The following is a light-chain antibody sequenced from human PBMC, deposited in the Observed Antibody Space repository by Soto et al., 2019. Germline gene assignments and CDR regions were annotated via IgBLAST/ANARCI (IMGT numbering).Light chain of an antibody. V-gene: IGKV1-5*01. J-gene: IGKJ1*01. CDR3: QQYSNYSRT. CDR1: QTINNW. CDR2: DAS. Sequence: DIQMTQSPSTLSASVGDRVTITCRASQTINNWLAWYQHKPGKAPKLLIYDASNLENGVPSRFSGSESGADFSLSISSLQPEDFATYYCQQYSNYSRTFGQGTKVDIK.